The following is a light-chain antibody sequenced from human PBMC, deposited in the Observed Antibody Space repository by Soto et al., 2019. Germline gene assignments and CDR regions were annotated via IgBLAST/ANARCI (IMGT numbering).Light chain of an antibody. CDR3: QQYDSSPLT. Sequence: EIVLTQSPGTLSLSPGERATLSCRASQSVSSSYLAWYQQKPGQAPRLLIYGASSRATDIPDRFSGSGSGTDFTLTISRLESEDFAVYYCQQYDSSPLTFGGGTKVEIK. CDR1: QSVSSSY. J-gene: IGKJ4*01. CDR2: GAS. V-gene: IGKV3-20*01.